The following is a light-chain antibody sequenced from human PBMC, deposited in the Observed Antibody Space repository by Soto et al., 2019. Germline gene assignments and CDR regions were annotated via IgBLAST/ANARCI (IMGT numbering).Light chain of an antibody. V-gene: IGKV1-39*01. CDR3: QQSFTTWLT. Sequence: DIQMTQSPSSLSASVGDRVTITCRESQSIDTYLNWYQQKPGKAPNLLIYAASNLQSGVPSRFSGSGFGTYFTLTISSLQPEDFATYYCQQSFTTWLTFGGGTKVEIK. CDR2: AAS. CDR1: QSIDTY. J-gene: IGKJ4*01.